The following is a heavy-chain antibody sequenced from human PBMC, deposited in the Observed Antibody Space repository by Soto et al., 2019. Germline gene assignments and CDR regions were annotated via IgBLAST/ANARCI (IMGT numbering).Heavy chain of an antibody. D-gene: IGHD2-15*01. V-gene: IGHV1-18*01. CDR3: ARDLGYCNSSGCFRNWFDP. CDR2: ISTYHDKT. CDR1: GYSFRTHG. J-gene: IGHJ5*02. Sequence: QVQLVQSGAEVKTPGASVKVSCRASGYSFRTHGISWVRQAPGQGLEWMGWISTYHDKTNFPQKFQGRITMTTDTSTSTDYMELRSLRSDDSAVYFCARDLGYCNSSGCFRNWFDPWGQGTLVTVSS.